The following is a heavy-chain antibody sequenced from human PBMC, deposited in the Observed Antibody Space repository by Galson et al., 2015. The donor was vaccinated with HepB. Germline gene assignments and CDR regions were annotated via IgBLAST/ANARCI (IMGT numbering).Heavy chain of an antibody. CDR2: ISYDGSNK. CDR3: ARDPGGFGELLVPYFDY. CDR1: GFTFSSYA. D-gene: IGHD3-10*01. J-gene: IGHJ4*02. V-gene: IGHV3-30*04. Sequence: SLRLSCAASGFTFSSYAMHWVRQAPGKGLEWVAVISYDGSNKYYADSVKGRFTISRDNSKNTLYLQMNSLRAEDTAVYYCARDPGGFGELLVPYFDYWGQGTLVTVSS.